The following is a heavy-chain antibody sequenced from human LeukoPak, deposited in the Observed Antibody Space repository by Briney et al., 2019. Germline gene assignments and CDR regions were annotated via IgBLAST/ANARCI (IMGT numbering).Heavy chain of an antibody. CDR1: GGSISPYY. J-gene: IGHJ3*02. Sequence: SETLSLTCTVSGGSISPYYWSWIRQPPGKGLEWIGYIYYSGSTNYNPSLKSRVTISVDTSKNQFSLKLSSVTAADTAVYYCARDSDPPAFDIWGQGTMVTVSS. CDR3: ARDSDPPAFDI. CDR2: IYYSGST. V-gene: IGHV4-59*01.